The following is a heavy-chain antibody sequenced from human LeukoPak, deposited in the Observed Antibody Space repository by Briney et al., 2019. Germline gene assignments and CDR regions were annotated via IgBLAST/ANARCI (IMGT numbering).Heavy chain of an antibody. CDR3: ASYRYSGGYSMGQYMDV. V-gene: IGHV1-69*06. D-gene: IGHD1-26*01. CDR1: GGTFSSYA. J-gene: IGHJ6*03. Sequence: GASVKVSCKASGGTFSSYAISWVRQAPGQGLEWMGGIIPIFGTANYAQKFQGRVTITADKSTSTAYMELSSLRSEDTAVYYCASYRYSGGYSMGQYMDVWGKGTTVTVSS. CDR2: IIPIFGTA.